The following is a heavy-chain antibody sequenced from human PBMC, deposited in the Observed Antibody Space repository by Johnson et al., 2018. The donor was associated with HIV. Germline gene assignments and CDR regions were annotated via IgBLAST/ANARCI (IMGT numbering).Heavy chain of an antibody. CDR2: IGTAGDT. CDR1: GFTFSSYD. Sequence: VQLVESGGGLVQPGGSLRLSCAASGFTFSSYDMHWVRQATGKGLEWVSAIGTAGDTYYPGSVKGRFTISRENAKNTLYLQMNSLRAEDTAVYYCAREAGGEAVAGPEMDAFDIWGQGTMVTVSS. V-gene: IGHV3-13*01. D-gene: IGHD6-19*01. CDR3: AREAGGEAVAGPEMDAFDI. J-gene: IGHJ3*02.